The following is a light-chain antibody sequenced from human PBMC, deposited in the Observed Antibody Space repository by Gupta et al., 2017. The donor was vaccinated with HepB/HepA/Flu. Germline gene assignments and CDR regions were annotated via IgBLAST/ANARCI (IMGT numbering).Light chain of an antibody. CDR1: QSTRSY. V-gene: IGKV1-39*01. Sequence: DIQMTQSPSSLSASVGDRVTSTFRASQSTRSYLNWYQQKPGKAPKLLIYAASSWQSGVSSRLSGRGYGKYLSLTSSRRLQEDFAPYYFQHTYSNPLITFGEGTKLEIK. J-gene: IGKJ2*01. CDR3: QHTYSNPLIT. CDR2: AAS.